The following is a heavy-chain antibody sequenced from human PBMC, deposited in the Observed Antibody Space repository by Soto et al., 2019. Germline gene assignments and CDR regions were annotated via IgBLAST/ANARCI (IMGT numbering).Heavy chain of an antibody. V-gene: IGHV1-3*01. Sequence: GASVKVSCKASGYIFTNYAIHWVRQAPGQRLEWMGWINAGNGNTKYSQKFQGRVTITGDTSASTAYMELSSLRSEDTAVYYCARSIVVVTALDYWGQGTLVTVSS. D-gene: IGHD2-21*02. CDR2: INAGNGNT. CDR3: ARSIVVVTALDY. J-gene: IGHJ4*02. CDR1: GYIFTNYA.